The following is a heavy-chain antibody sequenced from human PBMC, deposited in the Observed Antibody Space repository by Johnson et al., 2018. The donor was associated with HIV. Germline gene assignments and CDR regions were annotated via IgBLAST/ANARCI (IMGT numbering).Heavy chain of an antibody. Sequence: QVQLVESGGGLVRPGGSLRLSCAASGFTFSDYYMTWIRQAPGKGLEWVTFIRNDGNNKYYSDSVKGRFIISRDNSKNTLYLQMNSLRAEDTAVYYCAKVGGRHDYGDYLGAFDIWGQGTMVTVSS. J-gene: IGHJ3*02. D-gene: IGHD4-17*01. V-gene: IGHV3-30*02. CDR3: AKVGGRHDYGDYLGAFDI. CDR2: IRNDGNNK. CDR1: GFTFSDYY.